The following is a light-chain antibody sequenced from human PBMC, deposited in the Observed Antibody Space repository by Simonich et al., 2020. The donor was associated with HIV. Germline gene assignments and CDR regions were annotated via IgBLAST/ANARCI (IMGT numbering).Light chain of an antibody. V-gene: IGKV4-1*01. CDR2: WEA. J-gene: IGKJ2*01. CDR3: QQYYSTPPYT. Sequence: DIVMSQSPDSLAVSLGERATINGKSSQSVLYSSNNKNYLPWYHQKPSQPPKLLIYWEATRESGVPDRFSGGGSGTDFTLTISSLQAEDVAVYYCQQYYSTPPYTFGQGTKLEIK. CDR1: QSVLYSSNNKNY.